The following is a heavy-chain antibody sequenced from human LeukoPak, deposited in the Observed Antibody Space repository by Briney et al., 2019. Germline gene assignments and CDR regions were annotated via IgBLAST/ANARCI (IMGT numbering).Heavy chain of an antibody. CDR3: ARDRGWLQFDY. Sequence: GGSLRLSCAASGFSFSSYWVSWVRQAPGKGLQWVANIKEDGSEKYYVDSVKGRFTISRDNVKNSLYLQMNSLRAEDTAVYYCARDRGWLQFDYWGQGTLVTFSS. J-gene: IGHJ4*02. CDR1: GFSFSSYW. V-gene: IGHV3-7*01. CDR2: IKEDGSEK. D-gene: IGHD5-24*01.